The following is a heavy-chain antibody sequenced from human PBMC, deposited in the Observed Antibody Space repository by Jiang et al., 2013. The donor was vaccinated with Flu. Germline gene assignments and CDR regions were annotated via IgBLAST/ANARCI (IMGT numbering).Heavy chain of an antibody. Sequence: GSISSGGYYWSWIRQHPGKGLEWIGYIYYSGSTYYNPSLKSRVTISVDTSKNQFSLKLSSVTAADTAVYYCARNAEYYDFWSGYFSWFDPWGQGTLVTVSS. D-gene: IGHD3-3*01. CDR3: ARNAEYYDFWSGYFSWFDP. CDR2: IYYSGST. J-gene: IGHJ5*02. CDR1: GSISSGGYY. V-gene: IGHV4-31*02.